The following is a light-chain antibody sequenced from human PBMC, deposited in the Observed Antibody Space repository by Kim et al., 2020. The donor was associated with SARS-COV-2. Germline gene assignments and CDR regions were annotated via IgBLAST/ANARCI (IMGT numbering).Light chain of an antibody. Sequence: PGERVTPSCRASQSISNNYLAWYRQKPGQAPRLLIHGASNRAPGISDKFTGSGSGTDFTLTISSLEPDDFALYYCQHYDPSHRTFGQGTKVDIK. CDR2: GAS. V-gene: IGKV3-20*01. J-gene: IGKJ1*01. CDR3: QHYDPSHRT. CDR1: QSISNNY.